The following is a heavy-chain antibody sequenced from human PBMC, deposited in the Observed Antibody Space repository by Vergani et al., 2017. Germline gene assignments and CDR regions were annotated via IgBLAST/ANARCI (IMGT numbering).Heavy chain of an antibody. D-gene: IGHD2-21*02. CDR1: GYTFSNYY. J-gene: IGHJ6*02. V-gene: IGHV1-46*01. CDR3: ARDQCGXDCYPSDYYYGMDV. CDR2: INPSGGHT. Sequence: QVQVVQSGAEVKKSGASGKVSCKTSGYTFSNYYMHWVRQAPGQGLEWMGIINPSGGHTNYAQKFQGRVTMTRDTSTSTVYMELSSLRSEDTAVYYCARDQCGXDCYPSDYYYGMDVWGQGTTVTVSS.